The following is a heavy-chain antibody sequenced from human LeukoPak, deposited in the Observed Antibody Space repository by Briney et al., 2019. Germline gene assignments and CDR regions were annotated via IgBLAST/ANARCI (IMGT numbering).Heavy chain of an antibody. V-gene: IGHV1-2*06. CDR3: ARGLPRKGYCTNGVCYQVPDY. J-gene: IGHJ4*02. D-gene: IGHD2-8*01. CDR1: GYIFTSHY. Sequence: GASVKVSCKASGYIFTSHYMHWVRQAPGQGLEWMGRINPNSGGTNYAQKFQGRVTMTRDTSISTAYMELSRLRSDDTAVYYCARGLPRKGYCTNGVCYQVPDYWGQGTLVTVSS. CDR2: INPNSGGT.